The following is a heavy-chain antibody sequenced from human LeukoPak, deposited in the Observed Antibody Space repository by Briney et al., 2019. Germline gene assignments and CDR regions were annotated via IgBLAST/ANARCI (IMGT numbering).Heavy chain of an antibody. V-gene: IGHV4-34*01. CDR1: GGSFSGYY. J-gene: IGHJ4*02. CDR3: ARKRYSYARGCFDY. D-gene: IGHD3-10*02. CDR2: INHSGST. Sequence: PSETLSLTCAVYGGSFSGYYWSWIRQPPGKGLEWIGEINHSGSTNYNPSLKGRVTISVDTSKNQFSLKLSSVTAADTAVYYCARKRYSYARGCFDYWGQGTLVTVSS.